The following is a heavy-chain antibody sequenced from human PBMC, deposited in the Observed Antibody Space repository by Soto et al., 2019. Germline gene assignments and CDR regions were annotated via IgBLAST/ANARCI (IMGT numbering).Heavy chain of an antibody. CDR2: IYYSGST. Sequence: ETLSLTCAVYCGSGRGFYWSWIRQPPGKGLEWIGYIYYSGSTNYNPSLKSRVTISVDTSKNQFSLKLSSVTAADTAVYYCARADSYGSNWFDPWGQGTLVTVSS. V-gene: IGHV4-59*02. CDR1: CGSGRGFY. CDR3: ARADSYGSNWFDP. D-gene: IGHD5-18*01. J-gene: IGHJ5*02.